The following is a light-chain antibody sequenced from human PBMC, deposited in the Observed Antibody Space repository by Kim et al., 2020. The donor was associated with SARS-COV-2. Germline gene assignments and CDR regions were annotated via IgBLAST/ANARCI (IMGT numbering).Light chain of an antibody. J-gene: IGLJ3*02. V-gene: IGLV2-14*03. CDR2: DVS. CDR1: SSDVGGYNY. CDR3: SSYTSSSSWV. Sequence: GQSITISCSGTSSDVGGYNYVSWYQQQPGKAPTLMIYDVSNRPSGVSNRFSGSKSGNTASLTISGLQAADEADYYCSSYTSSSSWVFGGGTKLTVL.